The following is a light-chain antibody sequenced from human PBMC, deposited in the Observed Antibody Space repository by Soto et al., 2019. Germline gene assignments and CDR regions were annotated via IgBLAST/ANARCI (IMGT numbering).Light chain of an antibody. V-gene: IGKV3-20*01. J-gene: IGKJ5*01. CDR1: QSVSSSY. CDR2: GAS. CDR3: QQYGSSPLT. Sequence: PGERATLSCRASQSVSSSYLAWYQQKPGQAPRLLIYGASSRATGIPDRFSGSGSGTDFTLTISRLEPEDFAVYYCQQYGSSPLTFGQGTRLEIK.